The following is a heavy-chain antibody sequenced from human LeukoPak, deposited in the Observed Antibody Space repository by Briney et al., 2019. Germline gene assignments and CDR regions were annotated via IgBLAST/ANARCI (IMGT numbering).Heavy chain of an antibody. Sequence: RGAPRISPGASGGTASNNKMSLGGQAPGEGREWVSVIYSGGNTYYADSVKGRFTISRDNSKNTLYLQMNSLRAEDTAVYYCAKGIAARPPFDYWGQGTLVTVSS. V-gene: IGHV3-53*05. J-gene: IGHJ4*02. CDR2: IYSGGNT. D-gene: IGHD6-6*01. CDR3: AKGIAARPPFDY. CDR1: GGTASNNK.